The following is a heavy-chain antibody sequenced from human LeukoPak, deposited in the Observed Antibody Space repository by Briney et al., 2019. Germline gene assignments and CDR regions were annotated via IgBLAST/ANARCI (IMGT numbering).Heavy chain of an antibody. V-gene: IGHV4-34*01. Sequence: SETLSLTWAVYGGSFSGYYWSWIRQPPGKGLEWIGEINHSGSANYNPSLKSRVTISVDTSKNQFSLKLSSVTAADTAVYYCARGARRGYCSSTSCWKGFDPWGQGTLVTVSS. CDR3: ARGARRGYCSSTSCWKGFDP. CDR1: GGSFSGYY. D-gene: IGHD2-2*01. CDR2: INHSGSA. J-gene: IGHJ5*02.